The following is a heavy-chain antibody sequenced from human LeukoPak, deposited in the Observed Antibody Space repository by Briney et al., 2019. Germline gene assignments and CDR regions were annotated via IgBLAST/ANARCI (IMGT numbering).Heavy chain of an antibody. J-gene: IGHJ5*02. D-gene: IGHD2-2*01. CDR1: GGTLSSYA. CDR3: ATTRYCSSTSCSGWFDP. Sequence: GSSVKVSCKASGGTLSSYAISWVRQAPGQGLEWMGGIIPIFGTANYAQKFQGRVTITTDESTSTAYMELSSLRSEDTAVYYCATTRYCSSTSCSGWFDPWGQGTLVTVSS. CDR2: IIPIFGTA. V-gene: IGHV1-69*05.